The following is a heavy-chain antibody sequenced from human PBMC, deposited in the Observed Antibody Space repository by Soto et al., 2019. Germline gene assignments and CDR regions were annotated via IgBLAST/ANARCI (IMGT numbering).Heavy chain of an antibody. V-gene: IGHV4-39*01. CDR2: IYYSGST. J-gene: IGHJ5*02. CDR1: GGSINSSSYF. Sequence: SETLSLTCSVSGGSINSSSYFWGWVRQPPGKGLEWIGSIYYSGSTYYNPSLRSRVTISVDTSKNQFSLKLSSVTAADTAVFYCARHYSSGSRNWFDPWGQGTLVTVS. CDR3: ARHYSSGSRNWFDP. D-gene: IGHD6-19*01.